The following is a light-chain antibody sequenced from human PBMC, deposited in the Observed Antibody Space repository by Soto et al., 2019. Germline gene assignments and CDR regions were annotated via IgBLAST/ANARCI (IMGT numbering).Light chain of an antibody. CDR1: QSVTNNY. CDR2: LAS. Sequence: EIVLTQSPGTLSLSPGERATLSCRASQSVTNNYLAWYQQKAGQAPRLLIYLASSRAAGTPDRFSGSGSGADFTLTINRLEPEDFAVYFCQQYGSSPWTFGQGTKVDIK. V-gene: IGKV3-20*01. J-gene: IGKJ1*01. CDR3: QQYGSSPWT.